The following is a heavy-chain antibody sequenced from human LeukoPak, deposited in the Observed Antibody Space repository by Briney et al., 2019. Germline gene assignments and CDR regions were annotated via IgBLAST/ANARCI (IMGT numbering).Heavy chain of an antibody. CDR3: AREGFYDYVWGSYLYYFDY. CDR1: GGSISSYY. V-gene: IGHV4-4*07. Sequence: SETLSLTCTVSGGSISSYYWSWIRQPAGKGLEWIGRIYTSGSTNYNPSLKSRVTMSVDTSKNQFSLKLSSVTAADTAVYYCAREGFYDYVWGSYLYYFDYWGQGTLVTVSS. D-gene: IGHD3-16*02. J-gene: IGHJ4*02. CDR2: IYTSGST.